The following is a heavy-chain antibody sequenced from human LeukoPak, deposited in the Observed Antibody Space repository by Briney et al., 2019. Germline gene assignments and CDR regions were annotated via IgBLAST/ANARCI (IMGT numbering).Heavy chain of an antibody. V-gene: IGHV3-48*03. CDR1: GFTFSSYE. CDR3: AKDRSYYGSGSWVDAFDI. J-gene: IGHJ3*02. Sequence: GGSLRLSCAASGFTFSSYEMNWVRQAPGKGLEWVSYISSSGSTIYYADSVKGRFTISRDNAKNSLYLQMNSLRAEDTAVYYCAKDRSYYGSGSWVDAFDIWGQGTMVTVSS. D-gene: IGHD3-10*01. CDR2: ISSSGSTI.